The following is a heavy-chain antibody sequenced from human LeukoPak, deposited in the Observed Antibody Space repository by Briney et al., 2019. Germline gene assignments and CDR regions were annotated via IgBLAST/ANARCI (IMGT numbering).Heavy chain of an antibody. D-gene: IGHD2-2*01. J-gene: IGHJ5*02. Sequence: SETLSLTCTVSGGSISSGGYYWRWIRQHPGKGLEWIGYIYYSGSTYYNPSLKSRVTISVDTSKNQFSLKLSSVTAADTAVYYCASGIVVPAAMGRNNWFDPWGRGTLVTVSS. CDR3: ASGIVVPAAMGRNNWFDP. V-gene: IGHV4-31*03. CDR1: GGSISSGGYY. CDR2: IYYSGST.